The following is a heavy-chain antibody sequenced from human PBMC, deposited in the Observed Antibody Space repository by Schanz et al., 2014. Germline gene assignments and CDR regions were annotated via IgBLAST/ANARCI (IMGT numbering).Heavy chain of an antibody. CDR1: GFTVSSNY. CDR3: ARGHYGLDV. V-gene: IGHV3-53*01. D-gene: IGHD3-10*01. CDR2: VYMSAAST. J-gene: IGHJ6*02. Sequence: EVQLVESGGGLIQPGGSLRLSCAVSGFTVSSNYMSWVRQAPGKGLEWVSTVYMSAASTRYADSVKGRFTISRDNAKGSVYLQMNSLRAEDTAVYYCARGHYGLDVWGPGTSVTVSS.